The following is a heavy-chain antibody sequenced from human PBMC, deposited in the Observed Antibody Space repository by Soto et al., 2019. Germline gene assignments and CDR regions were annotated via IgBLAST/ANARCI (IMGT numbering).Heavy chain of an antibody. D-gene: IGHD1-1*01. CDR2: INPFFITATN. V-gene: IGHV1-69*12. J-gene: IGHJ1*01. CDR1: GGSFGNSA. CDR3: AKEGGNTTGMGGFTP. Sequence: QVHLVQSGAEAKKPGSSVKVSCKASGGSFGNSAISWLRQAPGQRLEWWGGINPFFITATNSSAEKFPGRVTVTESESMGTVYLSLKSLTSEDTAAYYCAKEGGNTTGMGGFTPWGEGPLVIVS.